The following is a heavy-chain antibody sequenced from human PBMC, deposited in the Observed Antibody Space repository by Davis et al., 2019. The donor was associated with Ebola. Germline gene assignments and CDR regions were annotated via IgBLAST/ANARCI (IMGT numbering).Heavy chain of an antibody. J-gene: IGHJ4*02. CDR2: ISDDSSST. CDR3: VSAGCDH. CDR1: GFTFSNYN. V-gene: IGHV3-48*02. Sequence: GESLKISCAVSGFTFSNYNMNWVRQTPGKGLEWVSHISDDSSSTYYADSVKGRFTISRDNAKNSLYLQLNTLRDEDTAVYFCVSAGCDHWGQGTLVTVSS.